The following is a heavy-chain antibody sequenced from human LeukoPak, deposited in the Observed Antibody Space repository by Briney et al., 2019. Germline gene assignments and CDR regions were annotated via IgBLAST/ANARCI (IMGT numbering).Heavy chain of an antibody. V-gene: IGHV1-69*13. J-gene: IGHJ6*02. Sequence: SVKVSCKASGGTFSSYAISWVRQAPGQGLEWMGGIIPIFGTANYAQKFQGRVTITADESTSTAYVELNSLRAEDTAVYYCAKDRYCCDYYAMDVWGQGTTVTVSS. CDR1: GGTFSSYA. CDR2: IIPIFGTA. CDR3: AKDRYCCDYYAMDV. D-gene: IGHD2-15*01.